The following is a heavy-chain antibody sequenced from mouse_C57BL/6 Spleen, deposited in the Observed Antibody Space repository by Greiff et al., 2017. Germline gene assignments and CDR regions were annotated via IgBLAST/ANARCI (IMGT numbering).Heavy chain of an antibody. D-gene: IGHD2-2*01. Sequence: DVKLQESGGGLVKPGGSLKLSCAASGFTFSSYTMSWVRQTPEKRLEWVATISGGGGNTYYPDSVKGRFTISRDNAKNTLYLQMSSLRSEDTALYYCARQRGYYWYFDVWGTGTTVTVSS. CDR2: ISGGGGNT. CDR1: GFTFSSYT. J-gene: IGHJ1*03. CDR3: ARQRGYYWYFDV. V-gene: IGHV5-9*01.